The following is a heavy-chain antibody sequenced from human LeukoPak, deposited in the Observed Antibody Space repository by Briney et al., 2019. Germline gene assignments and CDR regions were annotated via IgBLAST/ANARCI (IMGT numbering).Heavy chain of an antibody. D-gene: IGHD2-2*01. CDR1: GGSISSYY. J-gene: IGHJ5*02. Sequence: SETLSLTCTVSGGSISSYYWSWIRQPPGKGLEWIGYIYYSGSTNYNPSLKRRVTISVDTSKNQFSLKLSSVTAADTAVYYCARQGGCSSTSCLNNWFDPWGQGTLVTVSS. V-gene: IGHV4-59*08. CDR2: IYYSGST. CDR3: ARQGGCSSTSCLNNWFDP.